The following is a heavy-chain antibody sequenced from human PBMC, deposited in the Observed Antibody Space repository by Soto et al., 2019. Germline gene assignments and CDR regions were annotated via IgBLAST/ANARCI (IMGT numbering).Heavy chain of an antibody. V-gene: IGHV3-23*01. D-gene: IGHD2-8*02. J-gene: IGHJ3*02. CDR3: AKATATGGGAFDI. CDR1: GFICSSYD. Sequence: XGSLRLSCAAAGFICSSYDMSWVRQAPGKGLEWVSTILVDGRTFYVDSVKGRFTISRDSSQNTVYLQMNSLTAGDTALYYCAKATATGGGAFDICGQGTMVTVSS. CDR2: ILVDGRT.